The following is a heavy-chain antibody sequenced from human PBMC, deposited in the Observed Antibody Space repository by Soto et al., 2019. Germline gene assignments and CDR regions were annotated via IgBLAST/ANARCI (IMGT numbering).Heavy chain of an antibody. CDR3: ARSGSIDN. Sequence: PGGSLRLSCAASGFTLCNYRMNWVRQAPGKGLEWVSSISSSSSYIYYADSVKGRFTISRDNAKNTVYLQMNSLRPEDTAVYYSARSGSIDNWGRGTLVTVSS. CDR2: ISSSSSYI. CDR1: GFTLCNYR. D-gene: IGHD3-22*01. J-gene: IGHJ4*02. V-gene: IGHV3-21*01.